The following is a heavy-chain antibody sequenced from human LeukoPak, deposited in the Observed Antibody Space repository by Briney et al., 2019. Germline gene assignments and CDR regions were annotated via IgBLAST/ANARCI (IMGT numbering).Heavy chain of an antibody. V-gene: IGHV4-59*01. CDR3: ARLDYSSSYDNWFDP. D-gene: IGHD6-6*01. CDR1: GGSISSYY. Sequence: SETLSLTCTVSGGSISSYYWSWIRQPPGKGLEWIAYIYYSGSTNYNPSLKSRVTISVDTSKNQFSLKLSSVTAADTAVYYCARLDYSSSYDNWFDPWGQGTLVTVSS. CDR2: IYYSGST. J-gene: IGHJ5*02.